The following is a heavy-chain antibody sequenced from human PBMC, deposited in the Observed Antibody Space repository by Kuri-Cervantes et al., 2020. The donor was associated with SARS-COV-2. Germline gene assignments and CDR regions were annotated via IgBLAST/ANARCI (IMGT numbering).Heavy chain of an antibody. V-gene: IGHV4-34*01. CDR1: GESFSGYY. CDR2: INHRGST. J-gene: IGHJ4*02. Sequence: SETLSLTCAFYGESFSGYYWNWIRQSPGKGLEWIGEINHRGSTNYNPSLKSRVTISVDTSSKQFSLNLSSVTAADTAVYYCARMSYTGWYYFDYWGQGTLVTVSS. CDR3: ARMSYTGWYYFDY. D-gene: IGHD6-19*01.